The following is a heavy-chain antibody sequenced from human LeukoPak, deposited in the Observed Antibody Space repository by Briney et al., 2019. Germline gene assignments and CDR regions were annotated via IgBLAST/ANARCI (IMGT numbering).Heavy chain of an antibody. CDR1: GFTFSSHW. D-gene: IGHD6-13*01. J-gene: IGHJ4*02. CDR2: IKQDGGEK. Sequence: QPGGSLRLSCAASGFTFSSHWMSWVRQAPGKGLEWVANIKQDGGEKYYVDSVKGRFTISRDNAKNSLYLQMNSLRAEDTAVYYCARDGYSSSWNYWGQGTLVTVSS. CDR3: ARDGYSSSWNY. V-gene: IGHV3-7*01.